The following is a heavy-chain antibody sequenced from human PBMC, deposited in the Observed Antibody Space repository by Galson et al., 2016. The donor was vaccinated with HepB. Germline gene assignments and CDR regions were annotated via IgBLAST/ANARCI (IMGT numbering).Heavy chain of an antibody. CDR3: ARVARVGGATRFDP. CDR2: IIPMFGTS. Sequence: SVKVSCKASGGTFSSYAINWVRQAPGQGLEWMGGIIPMFGTSIYAQNFQGRVTITADESTSTAYMELKRLTSEDAALYYCARVARVGGATRFDPWGQGTLVTVSS. CDR1: GGTFSSYA. V-gene: IGHV1-69*13. J-gene: IGHJ5*02. D-gene: IGHD1-26*01.